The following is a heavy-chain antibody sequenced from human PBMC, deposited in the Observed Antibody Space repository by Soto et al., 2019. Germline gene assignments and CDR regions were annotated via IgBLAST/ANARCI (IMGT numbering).Heavy chain of an antibody. D-gene: IGHD3-9*01. CDR3: AKDIAYYDILTGYYHYYYYGMDV. CDR1: GFTFSSYA. CDR2: ISGRGGST. Sequence: GGSLRLSCAASGFTFSSYAMSWVRQAPGKGLEWVSAISGRGGSTNYADSVKDRFTISRDNSKITLYLQMNSLRAEDTAVYYCAKDIAYYDILTGYYHYYYYGMDVWGQGTTVTVSS. J-gene: IGHJ6*02. V-gene: IGHV3-23*01.